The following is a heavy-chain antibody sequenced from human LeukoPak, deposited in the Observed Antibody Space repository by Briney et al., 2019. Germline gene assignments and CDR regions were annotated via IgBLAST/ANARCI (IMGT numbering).Heavy chain of an antibody. J-gene: IGHJ4*02. V-gene: IGHV1-69*05. CDR3: ARSKREYQLLSAIDY. Sequence: SVKVSCKASGGTFSSYAISWVRQAPGQGLEWMGGIIPIFGTANYAQKFQGRVTITTDESTSTAYMELSSLRSEDTAVYYCARSKREYQLLSAIDYWGQGTLVTVSS. CDR2: IIPIFGTA. CDR1: GGTFSSYA. D-gene: IGHD2-2*01.